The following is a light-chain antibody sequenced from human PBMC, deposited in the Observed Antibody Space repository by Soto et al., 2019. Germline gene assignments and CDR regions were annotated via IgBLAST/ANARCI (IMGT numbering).Light chain of an antibody. Sequence: QSVLTQPPSASGTPGHRVTISSSGSSSNIGSNTVNWYQQLPGTAPKLPIYSNDQRPSGVPDRFSGSKSGTSASLAISGLQSEDEADYYCAAWDDSLNGQVFGTGTKVTVL. V-gene: IGLV1-44*01. CDR3: AAWDDSLNGQV. CDR2: SND. CDR1: SSNIGSNT. J-gene: IGLJ1*01.